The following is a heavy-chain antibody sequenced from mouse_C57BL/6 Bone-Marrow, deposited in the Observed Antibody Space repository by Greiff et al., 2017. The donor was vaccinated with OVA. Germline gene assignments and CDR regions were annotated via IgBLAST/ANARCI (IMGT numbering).Heavy chain of an antibody. CDR2: IYPRDGST. J-gene: IGHJ1*03. V-gene: IGHV1-78*01. CDR3: AREDYYGSPPYWYFDV. D-gene: IGHD1-1*01. CDR1: GYTFTDHT. Sequence: VKLVESDAELVKPGASVKISCKVSGYTFTDHTIHWMKQRPEQGLEWIGYIYPRDGSTKYNEKFKGKATLTADKSSSTAYMQLNSLTSEDSAVYFCAREDYYGSPPYWYFDVWGTGTTVTVSS.